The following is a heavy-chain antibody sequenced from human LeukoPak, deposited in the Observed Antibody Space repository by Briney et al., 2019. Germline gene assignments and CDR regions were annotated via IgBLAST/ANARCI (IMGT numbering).Heavy chain of an antibody. Sequence: ASVKVSCKASGYTFTGYYIHWVRQAPGQGLEWMGWINPNSGATNYAQKFQGWVTMTRDTSISTAYMELSRLRSDDTAVYYCARELRDPDYYFYYGMDVWGQGTTVTVSS. CDR2: INPNSGAT. V-gene: IGHV1-2*04. CDR1: GYTFTGYY. D-gene: IGHD2-15*01. CDR3: ARELRDPDYYFYYGMDV. J-gene: IGHJ6*02.